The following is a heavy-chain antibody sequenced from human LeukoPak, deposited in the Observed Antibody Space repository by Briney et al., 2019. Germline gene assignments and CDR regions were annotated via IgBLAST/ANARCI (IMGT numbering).Heavy chain of an antibody. V-gene: IGHV3-33*01. CDR1: GFTFSGYG. J-gene: IGHJ2*01. CDR3: ARDQHWYFDV. CDR2: VWYDGNNK. Sequence: GGSLRLSCAASGFTFSGYGMHRVRQAPGKGLEWVATVWYDGNNKYYADSVKGRFTISRANSENTLYLQMNSPRAEDTAVYYCARDQHWYFDVWGRGTLVTVSS.